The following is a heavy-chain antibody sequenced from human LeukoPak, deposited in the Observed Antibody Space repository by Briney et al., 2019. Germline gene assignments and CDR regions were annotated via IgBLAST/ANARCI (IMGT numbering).Heavy chain of an antibody. CDR3: ARGKLRYYDWLPLPDY. J-gene: IGHJ4*02. D-gene: IGHD3-9*01. CDR2: SNHSGST. Sequence: SETLSLTCAVYGGSFSGYYWSWIRQPPGKGLEWIGESNHSGSTNYKPSLKSRVTVSVDTSKNQFSLKLSSVTAADTAVYYCARGKLRYYDWLPLPDYWGQGTLVTVSS. CDR1: GGSFSGYY. V-gene: IGHV4-34*01.